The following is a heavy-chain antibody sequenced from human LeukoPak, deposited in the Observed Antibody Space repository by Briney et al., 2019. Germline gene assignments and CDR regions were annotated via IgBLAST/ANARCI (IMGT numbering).Heavy chain of an antibody. V-gene: IGHV3-30-3*01. J-gene: IGHJ4*02. Sequence: GGSLRLSCAASGFTFSSYAMSWVRQAPGKGLEWVAVISYDESNKYYADSVKGRFTISRDNSKNTLYLQMNSLRAEDTAVYYCGGYSSLDHWGQGTLVTVSS. D-gene: IGHD3-22*01. CDR2: ISYDESNK. CDR3: GGYSSLDH. CDR1: GFTFSSYA.